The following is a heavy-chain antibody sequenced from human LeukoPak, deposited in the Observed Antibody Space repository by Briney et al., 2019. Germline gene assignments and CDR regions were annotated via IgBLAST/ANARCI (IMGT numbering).Heavy chain of an antibody. V-gene: IGHV3-23*01. D-gene: IGHD3-22*01. Sequence: GGSLRLSCAASGFTFISYAMSWVRQAPGKGLEWVSAISGSGGSTYYADSVKGRFTISRDNSKNTLYLQMNSLRAEDTAVYYCAKSSGHDSSGYYYVAPCVFDYWGQGTLVTVSS. J-gene: IGHJ4*02. CDR1: GFTFISYA. CDR3: AKSSGHDSSGYYYVAPCVFDY. CDR2: ISGSGGST.